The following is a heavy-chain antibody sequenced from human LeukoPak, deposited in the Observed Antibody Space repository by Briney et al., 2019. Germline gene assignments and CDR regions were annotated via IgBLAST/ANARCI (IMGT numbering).Heavy chain of an antibody. V-gene: IGHV3-30*04. CDR3: ARNRHKYNYDASGYPPY. CDR1: GFTFSSYA. D-gene: IGHD3-22*01. J-gene: IGHJ4*02. CDR2: ISYDGCSK. Sequence: GGSLRLSCAASGFTFSSYAMHWVRQAPGKGLEGVAVISYDGCSKYYADSVKGRFTISRDNSKNTLYLQMNNLRAEDTAVYYCARNRHKYNYDASGYPPYWGQGTLVTVSS.